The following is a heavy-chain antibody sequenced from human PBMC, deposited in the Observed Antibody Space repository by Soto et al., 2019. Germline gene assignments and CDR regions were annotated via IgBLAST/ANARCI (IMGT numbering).Heavy chain of an antibody. D-gene: IGHD5-18*01. V-gene: IGHV4-59*01. CDR2: IYYSGST. Sequence: ETLSLTCTVSGGSISSYYWSWIRQPPGKGLEWIGYIYYSGSTNYNPSLKSRVTISVDTSKNQFSLKLSSVTAADTAVYYCASSGYSYGNDAFDIWGQGTMVTVSS. J-gene: IGHJ3*02. CDR3: ASSGYSYGNDAFDI. CDR1: GGSISSYY.